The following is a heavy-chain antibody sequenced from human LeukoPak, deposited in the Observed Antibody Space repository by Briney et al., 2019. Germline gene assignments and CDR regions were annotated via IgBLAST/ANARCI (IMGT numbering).Heavy chain of an antibody. Sequence: GGSLRLSCAASGFTVSDNYMNWVRQAPGKGLEWVSVIFSGGSPYYADSVKGRFTISRDNSKNALYLQMNRLRAEDTAVYYCARGHSSSSGSPDYWGQGTLVTVSS. CDR1: GFTVSDNY. CDR2: IFSGGSP. D-gene: IGHD6-6*01. V-gene: IGHV3-53*01. CDR3: ARGHSSSSGSPDY. J-gene: IGHJ4*02.